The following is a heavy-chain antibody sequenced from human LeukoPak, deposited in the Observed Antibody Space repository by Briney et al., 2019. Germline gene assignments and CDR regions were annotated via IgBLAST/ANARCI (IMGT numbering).Heavy chain of an antibody. Sequence: GGSLRLSCAASGFTFSSYGMHWVRQAPGKGLEWVAVISYDGSNKYYADSVKGRFTISRDNSKNTLYLQMNSLRAEDTAVYYCASQAQYYDFWSGYTLGAFDIWGQGTMVTVSS. CDR3: ASQAQYYDFWSGYTLGAFDI. CDR2: ISYDGSNK. CDR1: GFTFSSYG. V-gene: IGHV3-30*03. J-gene: IGHJ3*02. D-gene: IGHD3-3*01.